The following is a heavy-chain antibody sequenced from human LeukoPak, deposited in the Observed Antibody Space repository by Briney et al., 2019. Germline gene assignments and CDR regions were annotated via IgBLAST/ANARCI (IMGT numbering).Heavy chain of an antibody. Sequence: SETLSLTCTVSGVSLSSYYWSWLRQPAGKGLEWVGRIYISRGSDYNASLRSRVIISVDTSKNQFSLQLTSLTAADTGVYYCSRESRIVEGDGYYMDVWGKGTTVTISS. D-gene: IGHD1-26*01. J-gene: IGHJ6*03. CDR2: IYISRGS. V-gene: IGHV4-4*07. CDR3: SRESRIVEGDGYYMDV. CDR1: GVSLSSYY.